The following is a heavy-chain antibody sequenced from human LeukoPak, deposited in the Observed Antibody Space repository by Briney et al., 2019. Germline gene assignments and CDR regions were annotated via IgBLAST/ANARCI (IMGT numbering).Heavy chain of an antibody. V-gene: IGHV1-18*01. CDR1: GYTFTSYG. D-gene: IGHD5-24*01. CDR3: AREFWRWLQLGDFDY. CDR2: ISAYNGNT. Sequence: ASVKVSCXASGYTFTSYGISWVRQAPGQGLGWMGWISAYNGNTNYAQKLQGRVTMTTDTSTSTAYMELRSLRSDDTAVYYCAREFWRWLQLGDFDYWGQGTLVTVSS. J-gene: IGHJ4*02.